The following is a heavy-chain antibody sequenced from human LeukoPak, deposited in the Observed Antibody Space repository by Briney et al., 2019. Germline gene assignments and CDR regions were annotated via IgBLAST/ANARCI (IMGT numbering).Heavy chain of an antibody. D-gene: IGHD3-10*01. V-gene: IGHV4-34*01. CDR1: GGSFSGYY. J-gene: IGHJ5*02. CDR3: ANYGSGSYYKNWFDP. Sequence: SETLSLTCAVYGGSFSGYYWSWIRQPPGKGLEWIGEINHSGSTNYNPSLKSRATISVDTSKNQFSLKLSSVTAADTAVYYCANYGSGSYYKNWFDPWGQGTLVTVSS. CDR2: INHSGST.